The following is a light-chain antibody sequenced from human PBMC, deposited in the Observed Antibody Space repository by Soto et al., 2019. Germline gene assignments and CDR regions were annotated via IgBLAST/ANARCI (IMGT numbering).Light chain of an antibody. V-gene: IGLV2-14*01. J-gene: IGLJ1*01. CDR2: EVS. CDR3: SSYTINRTYV. Sequence: SVLTQPASVSGSPGQSITISCTGTSSDVGGYNYVSWYQQNPGKAPKLMIYEVSNRPSGVSNRFSGSKSGNMASLTISGLQAEDEADYYCSSYTINRTYVFGTGTKAPS. CDR1: SSDVGGYNY.